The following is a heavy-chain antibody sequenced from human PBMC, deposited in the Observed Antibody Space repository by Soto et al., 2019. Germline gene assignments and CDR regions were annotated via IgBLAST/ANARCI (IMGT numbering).Heavy chain of an antibody. CDR3: ARHWTGLDY. J-gene: IGHJ4*02. Sequence: SETLSLTCTVSGGSISSSSYYWGWIRQPPGKGLEYIGYIHYSGSTYYKPSLRSRVTISVDTSKNQFSLKLSSVTAADTAVYYCARHWTGLDYWGQGTLVTVSS. CDR1: GGSISSSSYY. CDR2: IHYSGST. D-gene: IGHD2-8*02. V-gene: IGHV4-39*01.